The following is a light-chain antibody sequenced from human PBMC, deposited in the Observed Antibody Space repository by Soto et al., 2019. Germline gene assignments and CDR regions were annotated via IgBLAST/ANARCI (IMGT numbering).Light chain of an antibody. Sequence: EIVMTQSPATLSVSPGERATLSCRASPGVSSNLAWSQQKPGQAPRLLIYGASTKAAGIPARFSGSGSGPDYTRTTSSLQAEELAVYDGEQYNNGPSFGPGTKGDSK. J-gene: IGKJ3*01. V-gene: IGKV3-15*01. CDR2: GAS. CDR1: PGVSSN. CDR3: EQYNNGPS.